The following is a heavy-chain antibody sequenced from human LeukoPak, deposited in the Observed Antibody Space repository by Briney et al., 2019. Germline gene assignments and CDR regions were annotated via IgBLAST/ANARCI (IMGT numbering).Heavy chain of an antibody. Sequence: PSETLSLTCTVSGGSISSYYWSWIRQPPGKGLEWIGYIYYSGSTNYNPSLKSRVTISVDTSKNQFSLKLSSVTAADTAVYYCARVYSSGVWSGYSGGANWFDPWGQGTLVTVSS. J-gene: IGHJ5*02. CDR2: IYYSGST. D-gene: IGHD3-3*01. CDR3: ARVYSSGVWSGYSGGANWFDP. V-gene: IGHV4-59*08. CDR1: GGSISSYY.